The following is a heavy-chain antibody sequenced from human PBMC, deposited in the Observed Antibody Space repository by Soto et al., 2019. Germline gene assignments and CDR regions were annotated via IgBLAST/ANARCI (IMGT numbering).Heavy chain of an antibody. CDR1: GSTFTSYG. Sequence: ASVNVSCQASGSTFTSYGISWVRQAPGQGLEWMGWISAYNGNTNYAQKLQGRVTMTTDTSTSTAYMELSSLRSEDTAVYYCARSIVVVTALDYWGQGILVTVSS. V-gene: IGHV1-18*01. CDR2: ISAYNGNT. CDR3: ARSIVVVTALDY. D-gene: IGHD2-21*02. J-gene: IGHJ4*02.